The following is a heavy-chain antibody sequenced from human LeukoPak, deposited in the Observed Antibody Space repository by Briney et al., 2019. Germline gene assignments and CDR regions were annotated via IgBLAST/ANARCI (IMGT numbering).Heavy chain of an antibody. CDR1: GGSISSSTYY. J-gene: IGHJ4*02. CDR2: LYSSGST. D-gene: IGHD5-12*01. Sequence: SGTLSLTCTVSGGSISSSTYYWGWIRQPPGKGLEWTGSLYSSGSTYYNPSLKSRVTISVDTSKNQFSLKLSSVTAADTAVYYCARSGSGYLRYYFDYWGQGTLVTVSS. CDR3: ARSGSGYLRYYFDY. V-gene: IGHV4-39*07.